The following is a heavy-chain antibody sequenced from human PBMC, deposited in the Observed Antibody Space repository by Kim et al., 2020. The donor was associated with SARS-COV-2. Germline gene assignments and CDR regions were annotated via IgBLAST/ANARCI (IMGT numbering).Heavy chain of an antibody. J-gene: IGHJ5*02. D-gene: IGHD2-15*01. V-gene: IGHV4-59*08. CDR2: IYYSGST. Sequence: SETLSLTCTVSGGSISSYYWSWIRQPPGKGLEWIGYIYYSGSTNYNPSLKSRVTISVDTSKNQFSLKLSSVTAADTAVYYCARQEGYCSGGSCYTPHIAWFDPWGQGTLVTVSS. CDR3: ARQEGYCSGGSCYTPHIAWFDP. CDR1: GGSISSYY.